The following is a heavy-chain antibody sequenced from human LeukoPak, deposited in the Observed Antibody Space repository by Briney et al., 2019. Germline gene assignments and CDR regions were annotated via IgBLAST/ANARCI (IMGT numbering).Heavy chain of an antibody. CDR3: AREATSAVADD. CDR1: GFTFSSYG. CDR2: ISYDGSNK. D-gene: IGHD6-19*01. Sequence: GGSLRLSCAASGFTFSSYGMHWVRQAPGKGLEWVAVISYDGSNKYYADSVKGRFTISRDNSKNTLYLQMNSLRAEDTAVYYCAREATSAVADDWGQGTLVTVSS. V-gene: IGHV3-30*03. J-gene: IGHJ4*02.